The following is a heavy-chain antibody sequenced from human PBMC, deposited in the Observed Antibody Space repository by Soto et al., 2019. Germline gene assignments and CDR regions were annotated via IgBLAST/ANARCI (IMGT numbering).Heavy chain of an antibody. CDR2: TYYRPKWYN. Sequence: SQTLSLTCAISGDSVSSNSAAWNWIRQSPSTGLEWLGRTYYRPKWYNDYAVSVKSQITINPDTSKNQFSLQLNSVTPEDTAVYCCARDAYCSSTSCQNGYYYYGMDVWGQGTTVTVSS. D-gene: IGHD2-2*01. V-gene: IGHV6-1*01. CDR3: ARDAYCSSTSCQNGYYYYGMDV. CDR1: GDSVSSNSAA. J-gene: IGHJ6*02.